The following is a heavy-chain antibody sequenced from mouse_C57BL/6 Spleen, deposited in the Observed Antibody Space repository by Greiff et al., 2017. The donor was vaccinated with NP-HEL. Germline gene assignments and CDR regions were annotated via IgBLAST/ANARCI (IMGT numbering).Heavy chain of an antibody. CDR3: AREGGYDGYSGYFDY. D-gene: IGHD2-3*01. CDR1: GYTFTSYW. Sequence: VKLQQPGTELVKPGASVKLSCKASGYTFTSYWMHWVKQRPGQGLEWIGNINPSNGGTNYNEKFKSKATLTVDKSSSTAYMQLSSLTSEDSAVYYCAREGGYDGYSGYFDYWGQGTTLTVSS. J-gene: IGHJ2*01. V-gene: IGHV1-53*01. CDR2: INPSNGGT.